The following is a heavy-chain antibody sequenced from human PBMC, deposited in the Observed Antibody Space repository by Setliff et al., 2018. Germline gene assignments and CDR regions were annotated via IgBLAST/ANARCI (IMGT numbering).Heavy chain of an antibody. J-gene: IGHJ4*02. D-gene: IGHD4-17*01. CDR2: INRNGGRI. CDR1: GFTFDDFG. Sequence: PGGSLRLSCAASGFTFDDFGMSWVRQAPGKGLEWVSGINRNGGRIGYADSVKGRFTISRDNAKNSLYLQMNSLRPEDTAVYYCAKDRVPDGYWDFDYWGQGILVTVSS. V-gene: IGHV3-20*04. CDR3: AKDRVPDGYWDFDY.